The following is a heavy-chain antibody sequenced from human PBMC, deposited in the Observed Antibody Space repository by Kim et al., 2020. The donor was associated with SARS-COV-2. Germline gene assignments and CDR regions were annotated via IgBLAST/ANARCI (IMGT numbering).Heavy chain of an antibody. CDR3: TAVLLWFGESFDY. CDR1: GFTFSNAW. V-gene: IGHV3-15*01. Sequence: GGSLRLSCAASGFTFSNAWMSWVRQAPGKGLEWVGRIKSKTDGGTTDYAAPVKGRFTISRDDSKNTLYLQMNSLKTEDTAVYYCTAVLLWFGESFDYWGQGTLVTVSS. J-gene: IGHJ4*02. D-gene: IGHD3-10*01. CDR2: IKSKTDGGTT.